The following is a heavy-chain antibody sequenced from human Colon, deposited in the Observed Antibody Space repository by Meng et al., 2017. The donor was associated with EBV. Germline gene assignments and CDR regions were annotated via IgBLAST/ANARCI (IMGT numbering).Heavy chain of an antibody. V-gene: IGHV6-1*01. Sequence: QVQLPHPGPGLVKPSQTPPLTCAISGDSVSSNRAAWNWIRQSPSRGLELLGRTYYRSKWYNEYAVSVEGRITINPDTSKNQFSLQLNSVTPDDTAVYYCAREGRQLLGKGGFDTWGQGTLVTVSS. CDR2: TYYRSKWYN. CDR3: AREGRQLLGKGGFDT. J-gene: IGHJ4*02. D-gene: IGHD2-2*01. CDR1: GDSVSSNRAA.